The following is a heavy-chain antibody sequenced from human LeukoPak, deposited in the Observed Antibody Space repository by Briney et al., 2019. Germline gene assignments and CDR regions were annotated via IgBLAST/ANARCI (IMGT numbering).Heavy chain of an antibody. D-gene: IGHD6-13*01. CDR1: VGSISSGDYY. J-gene: IGHJ4*02. V-gene: IGHV4-30-4*01. CDR3: ARDAVIAAAGHFDY. Sequence: PSETLSLTCTVSVGSISSGDYYWLWIRQPPGEALECLGYIYYSGSTYYNPSLKSRVTISVDTSKNQFSLKLSSVTAADTAVYYCARDAVIAAAGHFDYWGQGTLVTVSS. CDR2: IYYSGST.